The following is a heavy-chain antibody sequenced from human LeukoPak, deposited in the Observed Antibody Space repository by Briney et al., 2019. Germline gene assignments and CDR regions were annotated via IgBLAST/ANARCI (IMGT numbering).Heavy chain of an antibody. CDR2: VSSSSSYI. Sequence: GGSLRLSCAASGFTFSSYSMNWVRQAPGKGLEWVSSVSSSSSYIYYAGSVKGRFTISRDNAKNSLYLQMNSLRAEDTAVYYCARWPGEFRPDAFDIWGQGTMVTVSS. V-gene: IGHV3-21*01. CDR1: GFTFSSYS. D-gene: IGHD3-10*01. CDR3: ARWPGEFRPDAFDI. J-gene: IGHJ3*02.